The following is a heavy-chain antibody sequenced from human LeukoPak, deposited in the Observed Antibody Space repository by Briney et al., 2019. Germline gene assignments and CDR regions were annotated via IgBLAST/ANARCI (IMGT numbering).Heavy chain of an antibody. CDR2: ISAYNGNT. V-gene: IGHV1-18*01. D-gene: IGHD3-9*01. CDR1: GGTFSSYA. Sequence: ASVKVSCKASGGTFSSYAISWVRQAPGQGLEWMGRISAYNGNTNSAQKLQGRVTMTTDTSTSTAYMELRSLRSDDTAVYYCARATPRYYDILTGGDYWGQGTLVTVSS. J-gene: IGHJ4*02. CDR3: ARATPRYYDILTGGDY.